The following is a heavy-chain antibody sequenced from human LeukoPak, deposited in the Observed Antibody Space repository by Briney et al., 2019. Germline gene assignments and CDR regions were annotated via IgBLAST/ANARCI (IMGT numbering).Heavy chain of an antibody. V-gene: IGHV3-48*03. Sequence: GGSLRLSCAASGFTFSSYEMNWVRQAPGKGLDWVSYISSGGDTTYYADSVKGRFTISRDNAKNSLYLQMNSLRAEDTAVYYCARGPAYSSDWRFDYWGQGTLVTVSS. CDR3: ARGPAYSSDWRFDY. CDR2: ISSGGDTT. J-gene: IGHJ4*02. D-gene: IGHD6-19*01. CDR1: GFTFSSYE.